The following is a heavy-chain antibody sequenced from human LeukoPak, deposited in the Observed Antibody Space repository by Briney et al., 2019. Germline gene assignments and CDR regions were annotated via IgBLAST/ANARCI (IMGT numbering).Heavy chain of an antibody. J-gene: IGHJ5*02. CDR2: INPHSGAT. V-gene: IGHV1-2*02. Sequence: ASVKVSCKASGYGFSDVYFNWVRQAPGQGLEWMGWINPHSGATNHAPRFQGRISMDASFDTAYIELSRLTPDDTAVYYCATSSTVTHTRDPWGQGTLVTVS. CDR1: GYGFSDVY. D-gene: IGHD1-1*01. CDR3: ATSSTVTHTRDP.